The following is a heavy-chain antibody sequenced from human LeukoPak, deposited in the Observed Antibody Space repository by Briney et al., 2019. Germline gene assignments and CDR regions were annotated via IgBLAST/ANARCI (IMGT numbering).Heavy chain of an antibody. J-gene: IGHJ4*02. CDR1: GFSFSSYS. V-gene: IGHV3-48*01. D-gene: IGHD3-3*01. Sequence: GGSLRLSCVASGFSFSSYSMNWVRQAPGKGLEWVSYISSSSSNIKYADSVKGRFTISRDNSKNTLYLQMDSLRAEDTAVYYCARDPRGIRFLEWFLDYWGQGTLVTVSS. CDR2: ISSSSSNI. CDR3: ARDPRGIRFLEWFLDY.